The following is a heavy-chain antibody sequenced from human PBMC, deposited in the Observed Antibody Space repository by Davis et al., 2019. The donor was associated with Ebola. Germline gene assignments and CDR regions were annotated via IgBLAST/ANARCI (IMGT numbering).Heavy chain of an antibody. CDR2: ISWNSGSI. D-gene: IGHD4-17*01. CDR1: GFTFDDYA. J-gene: IGHJ4*02. V-gene: IGHV3-9*01. CDR3: AKDYGAAFYYFDY. Sequence: SLKISCAASGFTFDDYAMHWVRQAPGTGLEWVSVISWNSGSIGYADSVKGRFTISRDNAKNSLYLQMNSLRAEDTALYYCAKDYGAAFYYFDYWGQGTLVTVSS.